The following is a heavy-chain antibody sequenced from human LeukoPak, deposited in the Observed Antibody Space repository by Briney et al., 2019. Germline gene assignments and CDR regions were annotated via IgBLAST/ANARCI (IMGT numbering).Heavy chain of an antibody. D-gene: IGHD6-13*01. CDR2: IIPIFGTA. Sequence: GSSVKVCCKAAGGPFSSYAISLVRQAPGQGLEWMGGIIPIFGTANYAQKFQGRVTITADKSTSTAYMELSSLRSEDTAVYYCARMAAAGTGWYYYYGMDVWGKGTTVTVSS. J-gene: IGHJ6*04. CDR1: GGPFSSYA. CDR3: ARMAAAGTGWYYYYGMDV. V-gene: IGHV1-69*06.